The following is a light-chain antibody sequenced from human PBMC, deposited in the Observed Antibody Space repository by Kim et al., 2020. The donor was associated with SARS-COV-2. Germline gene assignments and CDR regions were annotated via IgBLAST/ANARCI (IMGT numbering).Light chain of an antibody. CDR2: DVS. CDR3: SSYAGSNTWV. V-gene: IGLV2-14*03. Sequence: GPSITIPCKGTSSDVGAYNYVSWYQQHPGKAPNLIIYDVSNRPSGVSNRLSGSKSGNTASLTSSGLQAEDEADYYCSSYAGSNTWVFGGGTQLTVL. J-gene: IGLJ3*02. CDR1: SSDVGAYNY.